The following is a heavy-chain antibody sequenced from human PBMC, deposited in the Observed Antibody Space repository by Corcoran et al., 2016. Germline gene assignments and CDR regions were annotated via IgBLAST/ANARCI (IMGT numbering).Heavy chain of an antibody. Sequence: QVQLQQWGAGLLRPSETLSLTCAGSGGSFSGYYWTWSRQFPGKGLEWIGQIIHSGLTNYNPSLKSRFTISVDTSKNQFSLQFSSVTAADTAVYYCVRGSVVTAYASFDYWSQGTLVTVSS. D-gene: IGHD3-16*01. CDR3: VRGSVVTAYASFDY. V-gene: IGHV4-34*01. CDR1: GGSFSGYY. CDR2: IIHSGLT. J-gene: IGHJ4*02.